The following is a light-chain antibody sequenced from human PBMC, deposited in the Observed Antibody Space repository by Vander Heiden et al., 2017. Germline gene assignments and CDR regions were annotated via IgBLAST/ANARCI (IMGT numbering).Light chain of an antibody. Sequence: DPAVSVALGQTVRITCQGDSLRSYYASWYQQKPGQAPVLVIYGKNDRPSGIPDRFSGSSSGSTASLTITGAQAEDEADYYCNSRDSSGNHQVFGGGTKLTVL. J-gene: IGLJ2*01. V-gene: IGLV3-19*01. CDR3: NSRDSSGNHQV. CDR1: SLRSYY. CDR2: GKN.